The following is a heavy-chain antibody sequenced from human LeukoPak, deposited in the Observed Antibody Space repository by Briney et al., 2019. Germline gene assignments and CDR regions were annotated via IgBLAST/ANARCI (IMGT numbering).Heavy chain of an antibody. J-gene: IGHJ4*02. D-gene: IGHD2-2*01. CDR1: GFTFGDYA. Sequence: GGSLRLSCAASGFTFGDYALHWVRQFPGKGLEWVSGISWNSGSIGYADSVKGRFTISRDNSKNTLYLQMNSLRAEDTAVYYCAREGLFADYCSSTSCPFDYWGQGTLVTVSS. CDR3: AREGLFADYCSSTSCPFDY. V-gene: IGHV3-9*01. CDR2: ISWNSGSI.